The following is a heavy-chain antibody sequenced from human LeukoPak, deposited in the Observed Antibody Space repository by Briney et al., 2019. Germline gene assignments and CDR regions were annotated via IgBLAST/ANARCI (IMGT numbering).Heavy chain of an antibody. CDR2: IYYSGST. CDR3: ARDYYGSGSYYRKAFDY. V-gene: IGHV4-39*07. Sequence: SETLSLTCTVSGGSISSSSYYWGWIRQPPGKGLEWIGSIYYSGSTYYNPSLKSRVTISVDTSKNQFSLKLSSVTAADTAVYYCARDYYGSGSYYRKAFDYWGQGTLVTVSS. D-gene: IGHD3-10*01. CDR1: GGSISSSSYY. J-gene: IGHJ4*02.